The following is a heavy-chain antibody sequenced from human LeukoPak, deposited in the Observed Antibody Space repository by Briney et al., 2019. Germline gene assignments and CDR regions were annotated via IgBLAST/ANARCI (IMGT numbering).Heavy chain of an antibody. CDR2: LSGSGITT. CDR3: AKGIYSSGWSYFDY. CDR1: GFTLSNSA. D-gene: IGHD6-19*01. J-gene: IGHJ4*01. Sequence: PGGSLRPSCAASGFTLSNSAMSWVRQAPGKGLEWVSTLSGSGITTYYADSVKGRFTISRDNSKNTLYLQMNSLRAEDTAVYYCAKGIYSSGWSYFDYWGHGTLVTVSS. V-gene: IGHV3-23*01.